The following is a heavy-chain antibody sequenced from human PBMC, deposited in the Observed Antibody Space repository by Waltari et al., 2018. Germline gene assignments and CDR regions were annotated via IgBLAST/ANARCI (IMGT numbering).Heavy chain of an antibody. J-gene: IGHJ1*01. Sequence: QLQLQESGPGLVKPSETLSLTCTVSGGSISSSSYYWGWIRQPPGKGLEWIGSIYYSGSTYYNPSLKSRVTISVDTSKNQFSLKLSSVTAADTAVYYCARDVDSSSWYPEYFQHWGQGTLVTVSS. CDR1: GGSISSSSYY. CDR3: ARDVDSSSWYPEYFQH. CDR2: IYYSGST. V-gene: IGHV4-39*07. D-gene: IGHD6-13*01.